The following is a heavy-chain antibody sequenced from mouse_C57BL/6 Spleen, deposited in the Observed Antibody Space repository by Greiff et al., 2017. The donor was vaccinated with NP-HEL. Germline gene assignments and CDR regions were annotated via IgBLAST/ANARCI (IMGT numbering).Heavy chain of an antibody. J-gene: IGHJ2*01. CDR1: GYTFTDYN. Sequence: VQLQQSGPELVKPGASVKMSCKASGYTFTDYNMHWVKQSHGKSLEWIGYINPNNGGTSYNQKFKGKATLTVNKSSSTAYMELRSLTSEDSAVYYCARAPMVTSYFDYWGQGTTLTVSS. D-gene: IGHD2-2*01. CDR2: INPNNGGT. V-gene: IGHV1-22*01. CDR3: ARAPMVTSYFDY.